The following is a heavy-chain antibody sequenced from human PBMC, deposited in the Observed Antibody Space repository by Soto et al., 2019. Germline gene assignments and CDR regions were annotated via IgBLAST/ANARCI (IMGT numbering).Heavy chain of an antibody. D-gene: IGHD5-18*01. V-gene: IGHV3-30-3*01. CDR1: AFTFSNRA. Sequence: GGSLRLSCAASAFTFSNRAMHWVRQAPGKGLEWVAIISYDGSNKYYADSVKGRFTISRDNSKNTLNLQMNSLRPEDTAVYYCASPWASTTMVHSSFDYWGQGTPVTVSS. J-gene: IGHJ4*02. CDR2: ISYDGSNK. CDR3: ASPWASTTMVHSSFDY.